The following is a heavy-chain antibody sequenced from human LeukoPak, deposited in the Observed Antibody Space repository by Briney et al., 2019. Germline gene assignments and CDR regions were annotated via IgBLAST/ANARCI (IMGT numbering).Heavy chain of an antibody. V-gene: IGHV4-34*01. D-gene: IGHD2-15*01. J-gene: IGHJ3*02. CDR1: GGSFSGYY. Sequence: KPSETLSLTCAVYGGSFSGYYWSWIRQPPGKGLEWIGEINHSGGTNYDPSSKSGVTISVHTSKHQFSLKLSSVTAADTAVYYCASSIVVVVADAFDIWGQGTMVTVSS. CDR3: ASSIVVVVADAFDI. CDR2: INHSGGT.